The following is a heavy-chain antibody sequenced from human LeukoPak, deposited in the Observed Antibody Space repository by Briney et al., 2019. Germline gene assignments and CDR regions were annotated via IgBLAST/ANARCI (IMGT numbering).Heavy chain of an antibody. V-gene: IGHV1-2*02. D-gene: IGHD2-2*02. CDR3: ARVGGGYCSSTSCYTWDY. CDR2: INPNSGGT. Sequence: ASVKVSCKASGYAFTGYYMHWVRQAPGQGLEWMGWINPNSGGTNYAQKFQDRVTMTRDTSISTAYMELSRLRSDDTAVYYCARVGGGYCSSTSCYTWDYWGQGTLVTVSS. J-gene: IGHJ4*02. CDR1: GYAFTGYY.